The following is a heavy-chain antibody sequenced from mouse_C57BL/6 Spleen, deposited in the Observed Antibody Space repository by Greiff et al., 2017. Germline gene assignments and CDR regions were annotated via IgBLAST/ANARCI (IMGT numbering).Heavy chain of an antibody. J-gene: IGHJ3*01. CDR1: GFTFSSYT. V-gene: IGHV5-9*01. CDR3: ARHLMVTTGFAY. CDR2: ISGGGGNT. D-gene: IGHD2-2*01. Sequence: EVKLEESGGGLVKPGGSLKLSCAASGFTFSSYTMSWVRQTPEKRLEWVATISGGGGNTYYPDSVKGRFTISRDNAKNTLYLQMSSLRSEDTALYYCARHLMVTTGFAYWGQGTLVTVSA.